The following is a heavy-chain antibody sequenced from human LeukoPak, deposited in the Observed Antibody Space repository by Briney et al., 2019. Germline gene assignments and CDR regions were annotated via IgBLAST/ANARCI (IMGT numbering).Heavy chain of an antibody. Sequence: ASVKVSCKVSGYTLTELSMHWVRQAPGKGLEWMGGFDPEDGETVYAQKFQGRVTMTEDTSTDTAYMELSSLRSEDTAVYYCARENPVAGIRDYFDYWGQGTLVTVSS. V-gene: IGHV1-24*01. CDR1: GYTLTELS. CDR2: FDPEDGET. J-gene: IGHJ4*02. CDR3: ARENPVAGIRDYFDY. D-gene: IGHD6-19*01.